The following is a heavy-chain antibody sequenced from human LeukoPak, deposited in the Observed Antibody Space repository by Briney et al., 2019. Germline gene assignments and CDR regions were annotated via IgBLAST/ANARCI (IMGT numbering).Heavy chain of an antibody. V-gene: IGHV3-7*01. J-gene: IGHJ4*02. CDR1: GFTFSSYW. CDR3: AKGGGRTGRFDY. D-gene: IGHD1-1*01. Sequence: PGGSLRLSCAPSGFTFSSYWMSWVRQAPGKGLEWVANIKQDGSDKYYVDSVKGRFTISRDNAKNSVYLQMNSLRAEDTAVYYCAKGGGRTGRFDYWGQGTLVTVSS. CDR2: IKQDGSDK.